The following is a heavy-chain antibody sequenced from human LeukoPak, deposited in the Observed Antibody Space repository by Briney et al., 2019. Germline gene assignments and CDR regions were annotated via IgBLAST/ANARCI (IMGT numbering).Heavy chain of an antibody. CDR2: IAYDGSTK. V-gene: IGHV3-30*18. CDR1: GFTFSSYG. Sequence: GGSLRLSCAASGFTFSSYGMHWVRQAPGKGLEWVAVIAYDGSTKYYADSVKGRFTISRDNSKNTLYLQMNSLRAEDTAVFYCAKGDRYYYDNSDKEFDYWGQGTLVTVSS. J-gene: IGHJ4*02. CDR3: AKGDRYYYDNSDKEFDY. D-gene: IGHD3-22*01.